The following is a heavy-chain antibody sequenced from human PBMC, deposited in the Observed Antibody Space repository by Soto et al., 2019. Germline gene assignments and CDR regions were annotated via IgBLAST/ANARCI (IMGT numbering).Heavy chain of an antibody. D-gene: IGHD3-3*01. Sequence: GASVKVSCKASGGTFSSYAISWVRQAPGQGLEWMGGIIPIFGTANYAQKFQGRVTITADESTSTAYMELSSLRSEDTAVYYCARGGPVGRITIFGVVNNNWFDPWGQGTLVTVSS. V-gene: IGHV1-69*13. CDR3: ARGGPVGRITIFGVVNNNWFDP. CDR1: GGTFSSYA. J-gene: IGHJ5*02. CDR2: IIPIFGTA.